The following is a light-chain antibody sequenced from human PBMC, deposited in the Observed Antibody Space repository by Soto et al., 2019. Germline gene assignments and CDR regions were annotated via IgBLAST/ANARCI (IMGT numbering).Light chain of an antibody. J-gene: IGKJ2*01. CDR1: ETIKTY. CDR2: AAS. CDR3: HQSYIMPQT. Sequence: DILMNQSPSSLSASVGDRVASTGRASETIKTYVNWYQLQPEKAPKLLIYAASSLRSGVPSRFSGSASGTDFTLTISSLQPDDFATYFCHQSYIMPQTFGQGTKVDI. V-gene: IGKV1-39*01.